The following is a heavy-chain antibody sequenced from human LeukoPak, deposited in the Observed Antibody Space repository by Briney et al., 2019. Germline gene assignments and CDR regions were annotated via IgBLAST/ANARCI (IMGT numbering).Heavy chain of an antibody. CDR1: GYSFTNYY. D-gene: IGHD6-19*01. CDR2: INPTGGST. Sequence: ASVKVSCKASGYSFTNYYMHWVRQAPGQGLEWMGIINPTGGSTDYSQKFQGRVTMTRDMSTYTVYMELSSLRSEDTAMYYCAKSIAVAGAFGYWGQGTLVTVSS. V-gene: IGHV1-46*01. CDR3: AKSIAVAGAFGY. J-gene: IGHJ4*02.